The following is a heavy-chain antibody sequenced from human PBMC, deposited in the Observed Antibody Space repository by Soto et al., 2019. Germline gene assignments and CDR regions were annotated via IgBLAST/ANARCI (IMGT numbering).Heavy chain of an antibody. J-gene: IGHJ5*02. D-gene: IGHD6-13*01. Sequence: PSETLSLTCAVYGGSFSGYYWSWIRQPPGKGLEWIGEINHSGSTNYNPSLKSRVTISVDTSKNQFPLKLSSVTAADTAVYYCARLRLAAAGFDPWGQGTLVTVSS. CDR3: ARLRLAAAGFDP. CDR1: GGSFSGYY. V-gene: IGHV4-34*01. CDR2: INHSGST.